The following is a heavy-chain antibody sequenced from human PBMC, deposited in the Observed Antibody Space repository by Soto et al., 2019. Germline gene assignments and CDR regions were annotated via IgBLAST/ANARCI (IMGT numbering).Heavy chain of an antibody. CDR1: GFTFSSYS. D-gene: IGHD3-10*01. CDR3: ARDHGDYGSGSYIGWFDP. V-gene: IGHV3-21*01. Sequence: GGSLRLSCAASGFTFSSYSMNWVRQAPGKGLEWVSSISSSSSYIYYADSVKGRFTISRDNAKNSLYLQMNSLRAEDTAVYYCARDHGDYGSGSYIGWFDPWGQGTLVTVSS. J-gene: IGHJ5*02. CDR2: ISSSSSYI.